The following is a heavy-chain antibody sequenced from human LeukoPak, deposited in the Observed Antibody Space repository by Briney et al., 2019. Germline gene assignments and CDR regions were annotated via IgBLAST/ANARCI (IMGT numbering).Heavy chain of an antibody. V-gene: IGHV4-34*01. J-gene: IGHJ4*02. CDR2: INHSGST. CDR1: GGSFSGYY. CDR3: ARGRMYYYGSGSYYNV. D-gene: IGHD3-10*01. Sequence: PSETLSLTCAVCGGSFSGYYWSWIRQPPGKGLEWIGEINHSGSTNYNPSLKSRVTISVDTSKNQFSLKLSSVAAADTAVYYCARGRMYYYGSGSYYNVWGQGTLVTVSS.